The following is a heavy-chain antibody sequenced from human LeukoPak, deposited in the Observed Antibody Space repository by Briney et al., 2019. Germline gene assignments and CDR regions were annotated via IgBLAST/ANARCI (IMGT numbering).Heavy chain of an antibody. J-gene: IGHJ1*01. Sequence: GGSLRLSCVASGFTFDDYAMHWVRQAPGKGLEWVSGISWNSGNIGYADFVKGRFTISRDSAKNSLYLQMNSLRAVDTALYYCAKGYDYDTSGTPTHWGQGTLVTVSS. CDR3: AKGYDYDTSGTPTH. V-gene: IGHV3-9*01. CDR1: GFTFDDYA. D-gene: IGHD3-22*01. CDR2: ISWNSGNI.